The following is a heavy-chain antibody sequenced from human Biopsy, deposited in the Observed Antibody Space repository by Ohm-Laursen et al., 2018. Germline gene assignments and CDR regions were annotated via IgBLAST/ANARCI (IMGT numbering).Heavy chain of an antibody. CDR2: TYKGGNT. Sequence: TLSLTCTVSGASITSYYWSWIRQPAGKGLEWIGHTYKGGNTNHNPSLKSRVSMSVDTSKNQLSLTLRSVTAADTAVYYCARDLPSSYYYAMGVWGQGTTVTVSS. CDR3: ARDLPSSYYYAMGV. V-gene: IGHV4-4*07. J-gene: IGHJ6*02. CDR1: GASITSYY.